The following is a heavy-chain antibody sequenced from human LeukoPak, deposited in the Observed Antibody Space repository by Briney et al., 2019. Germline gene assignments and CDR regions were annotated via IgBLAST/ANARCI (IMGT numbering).Heavy chain of an antibody. Sequence: SVKVSCKASGGTFSSYAISWVRQAPGQGLEWMGGIIPISGTANCAQKFQGRVTITADESTSTAYMELSSLRSEDTAVYYCARDIIGTDYYDSSGPGDWGQGTLVTVSS. J-gene: IGHJ4*02. CDR3: ARDIIGTDYYDSSGPGD. V-gene: IGHV1-69*13. CDR1: GGTFSSYA. CDR2: IIPISGTA. D-gene: IGHD3-22*01.